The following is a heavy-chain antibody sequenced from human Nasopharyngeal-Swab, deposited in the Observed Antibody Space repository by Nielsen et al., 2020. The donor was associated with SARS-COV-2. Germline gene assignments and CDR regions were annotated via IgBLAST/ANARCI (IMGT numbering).Heavy chain of an antibody. CDR2: VTGSGYGT. D-gene: IGHD3-10*01. CDR1: GFTFSSYA. CDR3: ARTDVFAYGVDAFDI. V-gene: IGHV3-23*01. J-gene: IGHJ3*02. Sequence: GESLKISCAASGFTFSSYAMTWVRQAPGKGLEWVSVVTGSGYGTDYADSVKGRFTISRDNAKNKLYLQMNSLRAEDTAVYYCARTDVFAYGVDAFDIWGQGTMVTVSS.